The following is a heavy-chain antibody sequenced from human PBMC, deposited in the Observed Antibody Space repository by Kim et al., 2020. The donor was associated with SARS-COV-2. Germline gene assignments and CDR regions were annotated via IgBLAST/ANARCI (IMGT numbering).Heavy chain of an antibody. CDR2: VSGNGGTT. CDR3: AKKFAGEKQSPGTSDHFEY. V-gene: IGHV3-23*01. CDR1: GFPFNSVA. Sequence: GGSLRLSCAASGFPFNSVAMSWARQAPGKGLEWVSAVSGNGGTTHYADSVKGRFTISRDNSKNRVHLQMNSLRAEDTAVYYCAKKFAGEKQSPGTSDHFEYWGQGTLVTVSS. J-gene: IGHJ4*02. D-gene: IGHD3-16*01.